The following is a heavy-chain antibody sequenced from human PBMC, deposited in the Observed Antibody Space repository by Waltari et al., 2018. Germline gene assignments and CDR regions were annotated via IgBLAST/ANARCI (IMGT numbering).Heavy chain of an antibody. CDR1: GGSFSGYY. V-gene: IGHV4-34*01. CDR2: INHSGST. D-gene: IGHD1-1*01. CDR3: ARGNEGWFDP. J-gene: IGHJ5*02. Sequence: QVQLQQWGAGLLKPSETLSLTCAVYGGSFSGYYWSWIRQPPGKGLEWIGEINHSGSTNYNPSLKSRVTISVDTSKNQFSLKLSSVTAADTAVYHCARGNEGWFDPWGQGTLVTVSS.